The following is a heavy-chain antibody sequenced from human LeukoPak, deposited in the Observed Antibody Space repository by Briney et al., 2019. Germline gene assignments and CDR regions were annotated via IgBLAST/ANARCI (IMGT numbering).Heavy chain of an antibody. CDR1: GFTFSNYG. Sequence: GGSLTLSCAAFGFTFSNYGMHWVRQAPGKGLEWVSSISRSNNYIYYADSVRGRFTISRDNAKNSLYLQMNSLRAEDTAVYYCARDNPGSGWTQCFDYWGQGTLVSVSS. J-gene: IGHJ4*02. V-gene: IGHV3-21*01. CDR2: ISRSNNYI. CDR3: ARDNPGSGWTQCFDY. D-gene: IGHD6-19*01.